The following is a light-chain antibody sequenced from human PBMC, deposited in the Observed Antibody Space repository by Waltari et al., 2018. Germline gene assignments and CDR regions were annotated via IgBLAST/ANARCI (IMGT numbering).Light chain of an antibody. V-gene: IGLV1-40*01. CDR1: SSHTGAGSH. J-gene: IGLJ3*02. CDR2: GNS. CDR3: QSYDSSLSGSV. Sequence: QSVLTQPPPVSGAPGPGVTISRTGSSSHTGAGSHVPWYRQLPGPAPKLLLYGNSNRPSGVPDRFSGSKSGTSASLAITGLQAEDEADYYCQSYDSSLSGSVFGGGTKLTVL.